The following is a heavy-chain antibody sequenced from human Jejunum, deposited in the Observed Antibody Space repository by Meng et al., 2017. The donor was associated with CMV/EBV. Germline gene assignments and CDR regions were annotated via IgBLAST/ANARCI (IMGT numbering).Heavy chain of an antibody. CDR1: GDPISSGSHS. V-gene: IGHV4-39*07. Sequence: QRQLPDSGPGLVKPAETLSLTCTASGDPISSGSHSWAWFRQPPGKRLEWIGSMYFSGIADYNPSLKSRVTISLHATQKQFSLRLTSVTAADSAVYFCARDLTNKWFYYWGQGTLVTVSS. D-gene: IGHD1-26*01. J-gene: IGHJ4*02. CDR3: ARDLTNKWFYY. CDR2: MYFSGIA.